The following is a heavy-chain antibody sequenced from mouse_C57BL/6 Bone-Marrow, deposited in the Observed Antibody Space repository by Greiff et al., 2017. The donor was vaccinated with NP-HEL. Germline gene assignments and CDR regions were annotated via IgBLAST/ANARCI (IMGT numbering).Heavy chain of an antibody. CDR1: GYTFTSYW. CDR2: IDPSDSYT. Sequence: QVQLQQPGAELVMPGASVKLSCKASGYTFTSYWMHWVKQRPGQGLEWIGEIDPSDSYTNYNQKFKGKSKLTVDKSSSTAYMQLSSLTSEDSAVYYCAREGFAYWGQGTLVTVSA. CDR3: AREGFAY. V-gene: IGHV1-69*01. J-gene: IGHJ3*01.